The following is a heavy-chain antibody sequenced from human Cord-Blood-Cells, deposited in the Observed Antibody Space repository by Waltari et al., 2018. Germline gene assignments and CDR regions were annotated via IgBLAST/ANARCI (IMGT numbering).Heavy chain of an antibody. CDR2: IYHSGST. V-gene: IGHV4-38-2*02. CDR1: GYSISSGYY. D-gene: IGHD1-26*01. J-gene: IGHJ4*02. Sequence: QVKLQESGPGLVKPSETLSLTCAVSGYSISSGYYWGWIRQPPGKGLEWIGSIYHSGSTYYNPSLKSRVTISVDTSKNQFSLKLSSVTAADTAVYYCARDIVGATDYWGQGTLVTVSS. CDR3: ARDIVGATDY.